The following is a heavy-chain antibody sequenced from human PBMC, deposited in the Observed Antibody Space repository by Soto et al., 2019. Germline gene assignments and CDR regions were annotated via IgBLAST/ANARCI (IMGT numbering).Heavy chain of an antibody. CDR2: MFPWTSDT. Sequence: GESLKISCQGSGYTFNSFWIGWVRQMPGEGLEWMGLMFPWTSDTRYSPSFQGHVSLSVDRSTGTGYLQWNSLKASDTAMYYCVTTRDGTTFFPHWGQGTPVTVSS. CDR3: VTTRDGTTFFPH. J-gene: IGHJ4*02. CDR1: GYTFNSFW. D-gene: IGHD1-7*01. V-gene: IGHV5-51*01.